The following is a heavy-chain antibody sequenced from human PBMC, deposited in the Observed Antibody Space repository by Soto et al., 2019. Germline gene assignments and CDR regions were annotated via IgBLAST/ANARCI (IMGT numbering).Heavy chain of an antibody. CDR3: AREEMELRAIDI. CDR1: GFTFSSYA. D-gene: IGHD1-7*01. Sequence: GGSLRLSCAASGFTFSSYAMHWVRQAPGKGLEWVAVISYDGSNKYYADSVKGRFTISRDNSKNTLYLQMNSLRAEDTAVYYCAREEMELRAIDIWGQGTMVTVSS. V-gene: IGHV3-30-3*01. J-gene: IGHJ3*02. CDR2: ISYDGSNK.